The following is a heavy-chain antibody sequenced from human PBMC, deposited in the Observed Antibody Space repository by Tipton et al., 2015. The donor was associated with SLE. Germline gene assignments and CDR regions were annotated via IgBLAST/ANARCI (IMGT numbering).Heavy chain of an antibody. J-gene: IGHJ2*01. Sequence: TLSLTCTVSGGSISSGSYYWGWIRQPPGKGLEWIGSVYHSGTTYYKPSLKSRLIISVDTSKNQFSLKLSSVTAADTAVYYCARVLLGLRQIGYWYFDLWGRGTLVTVSS. D-gene: IGHD1-7*01. CDR1: GGSISSGSYY. CDR2: VYHSGTT. CDR3: ARVLLGLRQIGYWYFDL. V-gene: IGHV4-39*07.